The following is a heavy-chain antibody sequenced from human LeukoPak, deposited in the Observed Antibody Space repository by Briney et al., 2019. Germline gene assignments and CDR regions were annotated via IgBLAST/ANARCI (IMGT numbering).Heavy chain of an antibody. V-gene: IGHV4-31*03. Sequence: SQTLSLTCTVSGGSIGSGGYYWSWIRQHPGKGLEWIGYIYYSGSTYYNPSLKSRVTISVDTSKNQFSLKLSSVTAADTAVYYCARRSGDFWSGYYLFDPWGQGTLVTVSS. CDR3: ARRSGDFWSGYYLFDP. D-gene: IGHD3-3*01. J-gene: IGHJ5*02. CDR1: GGSIGSGGYY. CDR2: IYYSGST.